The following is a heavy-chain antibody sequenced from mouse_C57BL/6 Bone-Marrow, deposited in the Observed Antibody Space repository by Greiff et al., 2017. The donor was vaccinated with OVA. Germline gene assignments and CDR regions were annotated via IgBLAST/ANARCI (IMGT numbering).Heavy chain of an antibody. Sequence: VQLQQSGPELVKPGASVKILCKASGYTFTDYNMDWVKQSHGKSLEWIGDINPNNGGTIYNQKFKGKATLTVDKSSSTAYMELRSLTSEDTAVYYCARRGYYYGSSYAMDYWGQGTSVTVSS. CDR1: GYTFTDYN. V-gene: IGHV1-18*01. CDR2: INPNNGGT. CDR3: ARRGYYYGSSYAMDY. J-gene: IGHJ4*01. D-gene: IGHD1-1*01.